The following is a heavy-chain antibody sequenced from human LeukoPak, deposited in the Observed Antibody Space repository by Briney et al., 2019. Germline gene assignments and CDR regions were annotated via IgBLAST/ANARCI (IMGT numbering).Heavy chain of an antibody. CDR3: ARRTAVASADRAFDI. V-gene: IGHV3-23*01. CDR1: GFTFSSYA. D-gene: IGHD6-19*01. CDR2: ISGSGGST. J-gene: IGHJ3*02. Sequence: QTGGSLRLSCAASGFTFSSYAMSWVRQAPGKGPEWVSAISGSGGSTYYADSVKGRFTISRDNSKNTLYLQMNSLRAEDTAVYYCARRTAVASADRAFDIWGQGTMVTVSS.